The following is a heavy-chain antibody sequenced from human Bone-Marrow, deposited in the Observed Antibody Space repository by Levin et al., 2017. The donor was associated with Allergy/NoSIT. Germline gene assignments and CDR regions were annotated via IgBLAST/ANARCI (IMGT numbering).Heavy chain of an antibody. V-gene: IGHV3-21*01. CDR2: ISSSSSYI. J-gene: IGHJ4*02. D-gene: IGHD3-22*01. CDR3: ARDTYYYDSSGYYSDY. CDR1: GFTFSSYS. Sequence: PGGSLRLSCAASGFTFSSYSMNWVRQAPGKGLEWVSSISSSSSYIYYADSVKGRFTISRDNAKNSLYLQMNSLRAEDTAVYYCARDTYYYDSSGYYSDYWGQGTLVTVSS.